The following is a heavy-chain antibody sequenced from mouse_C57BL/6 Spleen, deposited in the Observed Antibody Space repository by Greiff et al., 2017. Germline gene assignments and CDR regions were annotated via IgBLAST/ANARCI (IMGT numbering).Heavy chain of an antibody. CDR3: ASSWGYDSYFGY. CDR2: ISSGSSTI. D-gene: IGHD2-4*01. Sequence: EVQGVESGGGLVQPGGSLKLSCAASGFTFSDYGMHWVRQAPEKGLEWVAYISSGSSTIYYADTVKGRFTISRDNAKNTLFLQMTSLRSEDTAMYYCASSWGYDSYFGYWGQGTTLTVSS. V-gene: IGHV5-17*01. CDR1: GFTFSDYG. J-gene: IGHJ2*01.